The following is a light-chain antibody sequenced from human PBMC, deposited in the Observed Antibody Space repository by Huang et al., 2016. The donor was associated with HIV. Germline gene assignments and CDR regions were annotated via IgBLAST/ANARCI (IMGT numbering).Light chain of an antibody. V-gene: IGKV3-15*01. CDR3: QQNNNWTPIT. Sequence: EVVMTQSPAILSVSSGERVTLSCRASESISSDLAWYQQKSGQPPRLLIYHASTRATGIQARFSGSGSGTNFTLTIDSLQSEDFAVYYCQQNNNWTPITFGQGTRLDIK. J-gene: IGKJ5*01. CDR1: ESISSD. CDR2: HAS.